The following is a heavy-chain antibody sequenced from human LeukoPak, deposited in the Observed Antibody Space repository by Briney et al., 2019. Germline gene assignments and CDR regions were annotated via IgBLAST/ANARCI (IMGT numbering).Heavy chain of an antibody. D-gene: IGHD3-22*01. CDR3: VRLYDSGGLYFYYYMDV. J-gene: IGHJ6*03. CDR1: GDSFSSSSSS. CDR2: VYHSGST. Sequence: PSETLSLTCTVPGDSFSSSSSSWGWIRQPPEKGLEWIGNVYHSGSTYYNPSLMSRVTISVDTSKKQFSLKLSSVTAADTAVYYCVRLYDSGGLYFYYYMDVWGKGTTVTVSS. V-gene: IGHV4-39*01.